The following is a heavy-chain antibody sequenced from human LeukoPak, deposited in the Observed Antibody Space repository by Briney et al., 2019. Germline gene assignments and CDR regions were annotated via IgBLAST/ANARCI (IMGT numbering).Heavy chain of an antibody. CDR1: GGSFTSYW. CDR2: NYPGDSDT. J-gene: IGHJ4*02. CDR3: ARQRASGYDFDY. V-gene: IGHV5-51*01. D-gene: IGHD5-12*01. Sequence: LGESLTISCKGSGGSFTSYWVGGVRHTPGKGRVGVGINYPGDSDTRHSPSFQGQVTISADKSLIPPYLQWSSAEASDTAMYYCARQRASGYDFDYWGQGTLVTVSS.